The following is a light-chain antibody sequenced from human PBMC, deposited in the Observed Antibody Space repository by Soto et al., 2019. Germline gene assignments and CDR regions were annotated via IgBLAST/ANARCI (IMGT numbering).Light chain of an antibody. CDR3: QQYADSPRT. J-gene: IGKJ1*01. CDR2: GAS. Sequence: EIVLTQSPGTLSLSPGERATLSCRASQSVTSNYLAWYQQKPGQAPRLLIYGASSSATGIPDRFSGSGSGTDFTLTISRLDPEDFAVYYCQQYADSPRTFGQGTTMEVK. V-gene: IGKV3-20*01. CDR1: QSVTSNY.